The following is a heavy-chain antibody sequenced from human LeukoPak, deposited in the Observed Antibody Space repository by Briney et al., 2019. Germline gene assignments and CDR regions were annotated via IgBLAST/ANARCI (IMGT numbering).Heavy chain of an antibody. CDR1: GYTSTGYY. V-gene: IGHV1-2*02. CDR3: ARALDIAVAGTTDY. J-gene: IGHJ4*02. CDR2: INPNSGGT. Sequence: GASVKVSCKASGYTSTGYYMHWVRQAPGQGLEWMGWINPNSGGTNYAQKFQGRVTMTRDTSISTAYMELSRLRSDDTAVYYCARALDIAVAGTTDYWGQGTLVTVSS. D-gene: IGHD6-19*01.